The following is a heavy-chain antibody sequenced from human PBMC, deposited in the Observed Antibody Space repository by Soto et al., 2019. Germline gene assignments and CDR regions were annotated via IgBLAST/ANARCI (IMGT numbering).Heavy chain of an antibody. Sequence: ASVKVSCKASGGTFSSYAISWVRQAPGQGLEWMGGIIPIFGTANYAQKFQGRVTITADESTSTAYMELSSLRSEGTAVYYCARGATSFSDAFDIWGQGTMVTVSS. D-gene: IGHD1-26*01. CDR1: GGTFSSYA. J-gene: IGHJ3*02. CDR2: IIPIFGTA. V-gene: IGHV1-69*13. CDR3: ARGATSFSDAFDI.